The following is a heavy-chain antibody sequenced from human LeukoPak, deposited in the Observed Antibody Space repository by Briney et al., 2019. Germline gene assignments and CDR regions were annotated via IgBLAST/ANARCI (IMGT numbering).Heavy chain of an antibody. D-gene: IGHD6-13*01. Sequence: HGESLKISCQGFGYSFTSYWIGWVGQMPGKGMEWMGVIYPGDSRIRYNPSFQGQVTISVDKSISTAYLQWVSLKASDTAMYYCACRDLTSTWTFPWGQGTLVTVSS. CDR1: GYSFTSYW. J-gene: IGHJ5*02. CDR3: ACRDLTSTWTFP. CDR2: IYPGDSRI. V-gene: IGHV5-51*01.